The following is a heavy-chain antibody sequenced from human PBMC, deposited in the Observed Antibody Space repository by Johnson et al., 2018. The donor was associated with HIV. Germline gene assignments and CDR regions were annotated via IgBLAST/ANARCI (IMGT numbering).Heavy chain of an antibody. J-gene: IGHJ3*02. CDR3: AKDWDRWLQPPGDAFDI. CDR2: IGTAGDT. CDR1: GFTFSSYD. Sequence: VQLVESGGGLVKPGGSLRLSCAASGFTFSSYDMHWVRQATGKGLEWVSAIGTAGDTYYPGSVKGRFTISSENAKNSLYLQMNSLRVEDTAVYYCAKDWDRWLQPPGDAFDIRGRGTMVTVSS. V-gene: IGHV3-13*01. D-gene: IGHD5-24*01.